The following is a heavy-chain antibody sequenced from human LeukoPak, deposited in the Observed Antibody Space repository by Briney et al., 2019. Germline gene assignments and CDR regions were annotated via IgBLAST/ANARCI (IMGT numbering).Heavy chain of an antibody. D-gene: IGHD3-10*01. CDR2: ISYDGSNK. V-gene: IGHV3-30*18. CDR1: GFTFSSYG. J-gene: IGHJ4*02. CDR3: AKAMVRGVITNFDY. Sequence: GGFLRLSCAASGFTFSSYGMHWVRQAPGKGLEWVAVISYDGSNKYYADSVKGRFTISRDNSKNTLYLQMNSLRAEDTAVYYCAKAMVRGVITNFDYWGQGTLVTVSS.